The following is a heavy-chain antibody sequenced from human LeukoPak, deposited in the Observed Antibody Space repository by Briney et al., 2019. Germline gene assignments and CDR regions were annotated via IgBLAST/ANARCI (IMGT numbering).Heavy chain of an antibody. CDR1: GYTFTSYG. CDR3: ARTLAAPDSSVIAYYFDY. D-gene: IGHD6-25*01. V-gene: IGHV1-18*01. CDR2: ISAYNGNT. J-gene: IGHJ4*02. Sequence: ASVKVSCKASGYTFTSYGISWVRQAPGQGLEWMGWISAYNGNTNYAQKLQGRVTMTTDTSTSTAYMELRSLRSDDTAVYYCARTLAAPDSSVIAYYFDYWGQGTLVSVSS.